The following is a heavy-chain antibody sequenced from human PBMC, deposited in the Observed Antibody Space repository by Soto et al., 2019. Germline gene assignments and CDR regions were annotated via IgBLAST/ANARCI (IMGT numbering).Heavy chain of an antibody. CDR1: GGSFMSQA. V-gene: IGHV1-69*01. CDR2: IIPFSGTV. J-gene: IGHJ6*02. Sequence: QVQVVQSGAEVKKPGSSVKVSCKTSGGSFMSQAISWVRQAPGQGPEWMGGIIPFSGTVTYTQRFQGRLTLTADGPTKTAYMELRSLRSEDTAVYYCARGSYDSYAGFFGMDVWGQGTKVTVS. D-gene: IGHD3-10*01. CDR3: ARGSYDSYAGFFGMDV.